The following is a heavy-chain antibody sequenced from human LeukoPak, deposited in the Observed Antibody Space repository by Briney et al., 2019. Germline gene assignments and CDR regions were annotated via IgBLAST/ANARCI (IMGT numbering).Heavy chain of an antibody. V-gene: IGHV3-23*01. CDR1: GFTFSSYA. Sequence: GGSLRLSCAASGFTFSSYAMSWVRQAPGKGLEWVSAISGSGGSTYYAGSVKGRFTISRDNSKNTLYLQMNSLRAEDTAVYYCAKSSSSWYDRWFDPWGQGTLVTVSS. CDR3: AKSSSSWYDRWFDP. CDR2: ISGSGGST. D-gene: IGHD6-13*01. J-gene: IGHJ5*02.